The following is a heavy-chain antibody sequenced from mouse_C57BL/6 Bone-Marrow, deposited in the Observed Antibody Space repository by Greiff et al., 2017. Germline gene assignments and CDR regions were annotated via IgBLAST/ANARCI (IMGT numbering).Heavy chain of an antibody. J-gene: IGHJ4*01. Sequence: VQLQESDAELVKPGASVKISCKVSGYTFTDHTIHWMKQRPEQGLEWIGYIYPRDGSTKYNEKFKGKATLTADKSSSTAYMQLNSLTSEDSAVYFCASPLVYGSSPMDYWGQGTSVTVSA. D-gene: IGHD1-1*01. CDR2: IYPRDGST. CDR3: ASPLVYGSSPMDY. V-gene: IGHV1-78*01. CDR1: GYTFTDHT.